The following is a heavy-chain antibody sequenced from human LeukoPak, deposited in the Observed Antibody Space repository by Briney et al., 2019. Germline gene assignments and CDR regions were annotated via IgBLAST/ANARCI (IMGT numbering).Heavy chain of an antibody. CDR2: IRCNGGRT. V-gene: IGHV3-23*01. CDR1: GFAFSNFA. CDR3: ATASPYMISFGGVIANPAA. J-gene: IGHJ6*04. Sequence: GGSLRLSCAASGFAFSNFALTWVRQAPGKGLEWVASIRCNGGRTDYADSVKGRFTISRDNSNNTLYLQMNGLRAEDTALYYCATASPYMISFGGVIANPAAWGKGTTVIVSS. D-gene: IGHD3-16*02.